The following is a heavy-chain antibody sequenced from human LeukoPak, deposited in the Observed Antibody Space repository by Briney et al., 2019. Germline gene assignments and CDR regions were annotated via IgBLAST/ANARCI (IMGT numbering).Heavy chain of an antibody. CDR1: GFTFSTYN. V-gene: IGHV3-48*01. CDR2: FRSSDSAI. D-gene: IGHD5-12*01. CDR3: ARDRETTGYDY. Sequence: GGSLRLSCAASGFTFSTYNMNWVRQTPGKGLEWVSYFRSSDSAIYYADSVKGRFTISRDNAKNSHYLEMNSLRGEDTAVYFCARDRETTGYDYWGQGTLVTVSS. J-gene: IGHJ4*02.